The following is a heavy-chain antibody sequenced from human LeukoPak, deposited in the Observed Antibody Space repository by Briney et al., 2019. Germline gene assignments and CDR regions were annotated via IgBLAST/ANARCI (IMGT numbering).Heavy chain of an antibody. D-gene: IGHD3-16*01. CDR3: ARRLGGSVYYYGMDV. J-gene: IGHJ6*02. CDR1: GYSFTSYW. V-gene: IGHV5-51*01. CDR2: IYPGDSDT. Sequence: GESLKISCKGSGYSFTSYWIGWVRQMPGKGLEWMGIIYPGDSDTRYSPSFQGQVTISADKSISTAYLQWSSLKASDTAMYYRARRLGGSVYYYGMDVWGQGTTVTVSS.